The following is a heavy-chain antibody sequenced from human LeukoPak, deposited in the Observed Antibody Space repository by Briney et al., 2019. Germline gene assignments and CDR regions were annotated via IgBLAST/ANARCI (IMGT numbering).Heavy chain of an antibody. V-gene: IGHV3-48*03. D-gene: IGHD6-13*01. CDR2: ISSSGSTI. Sequence: GGSLRLSCAASGFTFSSYEMNWVRQAPGKGLEWVSYISSSGSTIYYADSVKGRFTISRDNAKNSLYLQMNSLRAEDTAVRYCARGYSSSLYYYYGMDVWGKGTTVTVSS. J-gene: IGHJ6*04. CDR3: ARGYSSSLYYYYGMDV. CDR1: GFTFSSYE.